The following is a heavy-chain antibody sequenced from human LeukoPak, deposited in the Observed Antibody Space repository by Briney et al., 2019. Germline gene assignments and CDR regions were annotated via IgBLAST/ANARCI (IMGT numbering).Heavy chain of an antibody. V-gene: IGHV4-59*01. D-gene: IGHD2-15*01. CDR1: GGSISSYY. Sequence: SETLSLTCTVSGGSISSYYWSWIRQPPGKGLEWIGYIYYSGSTNYNPSLKSRVTISVDTSKKQFSLKLNSVTVADTAVYYCARETSQKVAQYMDVWGKGTTVTISS. J-gene: IGHJ6*03. CDR2: IYYSGST. CDR3: ARETSQKVAQYMDV.